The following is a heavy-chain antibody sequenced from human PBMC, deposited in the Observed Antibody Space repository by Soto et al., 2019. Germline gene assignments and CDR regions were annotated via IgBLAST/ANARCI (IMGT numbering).Heavy chain of an antibody. CDR1: GFTFSSYA. CDR3: AKNEFGFLDIPGSYMDV. J-gene: IGHJ6*03. CDR2: ISGSGGST. Sequence: GGSLRLSCAASGFTFSSYAMSWVRQAPGKGLEWVSAISGSGGSTYYADSVKGRFTISRDNSKNTLYLQMNSLRAEDTAVYYCAKNEFGFLDIPGSYMDVWGKGTTVTVSS. D-gene: IGHD3-3*01. V-gene: IGHV3-23*01.